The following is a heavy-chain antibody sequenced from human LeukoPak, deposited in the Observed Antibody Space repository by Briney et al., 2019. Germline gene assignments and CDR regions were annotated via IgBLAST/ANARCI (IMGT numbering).Heavy chain of an antibody. Sequence: SETLSLTCTVSGGSISSYYWSWIRQPPGKGLEWIVYIYYSGSTNYNPSLKSRVTISVDTSKNQFSLKLSSVTAADTAVYYCGRRSRSTWNYRRGDYWGQGTLVTVSS. CDR1: GGSISSYY. J-gene: IGHJ4*02. V-gene: IGHV4-59*08. CDR2: IYYSGST. CDR3: GRRSRSTWNYRRGDY. D-gene: IGHD1-7*01.